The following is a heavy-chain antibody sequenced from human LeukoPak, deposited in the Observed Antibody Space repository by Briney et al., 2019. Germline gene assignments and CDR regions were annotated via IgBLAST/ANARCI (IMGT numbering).Heavy chain of an antibody. V-gene: IGHV4-59*12. J-gene: IGHJ4*02. D-gene: IGHD5-24*01. CDR2: IYYSGST. Sequence: SETLSLTCTVSGGSISSYYWSWIRQPPGKGLEWIGYIYYSGSTNYNPSLKSRVTISVDTSKNQFSLKVSSVTAADTAVYYCARDNGGGDGYNLSFDYWGQGTLVTVSS. CDR1: GGSISSYY. CDR3: ARDNGGGDGYNLSFDY.